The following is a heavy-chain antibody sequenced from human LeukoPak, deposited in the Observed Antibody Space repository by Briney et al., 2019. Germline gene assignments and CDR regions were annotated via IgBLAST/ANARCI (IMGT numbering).Heavy chain of an antibody. CDR1: GGSISSSSAY. V-gene: IGHV4-39*01. CDR3: VSPRGFSYGYFDY. Sequence: SETLSLTCTVSGGSISSSSAYWGWIRQPPGKGLEWIRSIYYSKNTYYNPSLKSRVTISADTSKNQFSLTLGSVSATDTAVYYCVSPRGFSYGYFDYWGQGTLVTVSS. D-gene: IGHD5-18*01. CDR2: IYYSKNT. J-gene: IGHJ4*02.